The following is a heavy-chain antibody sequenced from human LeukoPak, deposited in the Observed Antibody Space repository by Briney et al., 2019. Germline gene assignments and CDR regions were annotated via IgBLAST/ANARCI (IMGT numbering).Heavy chain of an antibody. CDR2: IDPSDSYT. D-gene: IGHD3-10*01. V-gene: IGHV5-10-1*01. J-gene: IGHJ3*02. CDR1: GYSFTNYW. CDR3: ARHASYYYTSTTDAFDI. Sequence: PGESLKISCKGSGYSFTNYWIALVRQMPGKGLEWMGRIDPSDSYTNYSPSFQGHVTISTDKSINTAYLQWSTLKASDTAMYYCARHASYYYTSTTDAFDIWGQGTTVTVSS.